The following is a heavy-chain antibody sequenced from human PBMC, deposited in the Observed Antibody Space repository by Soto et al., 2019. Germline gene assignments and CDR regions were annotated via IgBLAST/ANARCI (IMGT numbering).Heavy chain of an antibody. CDR3: ARQNGIAVAGYSDY. CDR1: GYTFTDHY. Sequence: ASVKVSCKASGYTFTDHYIHWVRQAPGQGLEWMGWINPNSGDTNYAQKFQGRVTMTRDTSIGAAYMELSRLTSDDTALYFCARQNGIAVAGYSDYWGQGTLVTVSS. D-gene: IGHD6-13*01. V-gene: IGHV1-2*02. CDR2: INPNSGDT. J-gene: IGHJ4*02.